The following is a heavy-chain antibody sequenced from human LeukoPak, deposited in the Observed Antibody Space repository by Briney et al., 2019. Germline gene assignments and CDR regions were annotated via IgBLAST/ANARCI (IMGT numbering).Heavy chain of an antibody. J-gene: IGHJ6*02. Sequence: PGGSLRLACAASGFTFSNYALSWVRQAPGKGLEWVSSIGSSVNTTHYADSVKGRFTISRDNSKNTLYLQMNSLRAEDTAIYYCARDQASDWFYYYYGMDVWGLGTTVIVSS. CDR3: ARDQASDWFYYYYGMDV. V-gene: IGHV3-23*01. CDR2: IGSSVNTT. CDR1: GFTFSNYA. D-gene: IGHD3-9*01.